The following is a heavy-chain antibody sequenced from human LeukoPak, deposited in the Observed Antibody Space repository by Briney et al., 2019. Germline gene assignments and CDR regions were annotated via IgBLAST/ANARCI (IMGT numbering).Heavy chain of an antibody. CDR2: ISATNTDI. J-gene: IGHJ6*03. CDR3: ARDHCSGGGCYFYYMDV. D-gene: IGHD2-15*01. CDR1: GFTFSDYH. V-gene: IGHV3-11*01. Sequence: GGSLRLSCAASGFTFSDYHMSWIRQAPGKGLEWVSYISATNTDIHYTDSVKGRFTISRDKAKNSLYLQMSSLSAEDTAVYYCARDHCSGGGCYFYYMDVWGKGTTVAISS.